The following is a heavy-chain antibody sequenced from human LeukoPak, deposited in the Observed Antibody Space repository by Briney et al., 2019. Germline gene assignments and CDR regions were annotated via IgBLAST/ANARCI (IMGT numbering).Heavy chain of an antibody. V-gene: IGHV4-34*01. CDR1: GRSFSGYY. Sequence: PETLSLTCSVYGRSFSGYYWSWIRQPPGKGLGWIGEINHSGSTNYNPSLKSRVTISVDTYKNQFSLKLSSVTAADTAVYYCATTLGTMVRGVIKDYWGQGTLVTVSS. D-gene: IGHD3-10*01. CDR3: ATTLGTMVRGVIKDY. J-gene: IGHJ4*02. CDR2: INHSGST.